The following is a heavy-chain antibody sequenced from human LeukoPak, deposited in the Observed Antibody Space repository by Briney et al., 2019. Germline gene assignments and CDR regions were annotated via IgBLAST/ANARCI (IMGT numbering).Heavy chain of an antibody. CDR1: GGSFSGYY. D-gene: IGHD3-10*01. CDR2: INHSGST. J-gene: IGHJ6*03. V-gene: IGHV4-34*01. Sequence: SETLSLTCAVYGGSFSGYYWSWIRQPPGKGLEWIGEINHSGSTNYNPSLKSRVTISVDTSKNQSSLKLSSVTAADTAVYYCARSLSAGSGSYYSYYYYMDVWGKGTTVTISS. CDR3: ARSLSAGSGSYYSYYYYMDV.